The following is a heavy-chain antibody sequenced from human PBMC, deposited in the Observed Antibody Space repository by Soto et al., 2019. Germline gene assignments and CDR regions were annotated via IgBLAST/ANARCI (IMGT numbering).Heavy chain of an antibody. CDR3: ARDSYDILTGYPYGMDV. Sequence: QVQLQESGPGLVKPSQTLSLTCTVSGGSISSGGYYWSWIRQHPGKGLEWIGYIYYSGSTYYNPSLKSRVTISVXPSXNXFALKLSSVTAADTAVYYCARDSYDILTGYPYGMDVWGQGTTVTVSS. J-gene: IGHJ6*02. V-gene: IGHV4-31*03. CDR2: IYYSGST. D-gene: IGHD3-9*01. CDR1: GGSISSGGYY.